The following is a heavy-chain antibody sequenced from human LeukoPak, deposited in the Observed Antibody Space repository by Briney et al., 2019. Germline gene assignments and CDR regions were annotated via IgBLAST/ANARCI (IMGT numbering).Heavy chain of an antibody. J-gene: IGHJ4*02. V-gene: IGHV3-30-3*01. CDR2: ISYDGSNK. CDR3: VKDRPIVGAKGFFDY. CDR1: GFTFSSYA. Sequence: GGSLRLSCAASGFTFSSYAMHWVRQAPGKGLEWVAVISYDGSNKYYADFVKGRFTISRDNSKNTLYLQMNSLRAEDTAVYYCVKDRPIVGAKGFFDYWGQGTLVTVSS. D-gene: IGHD1-26*01.